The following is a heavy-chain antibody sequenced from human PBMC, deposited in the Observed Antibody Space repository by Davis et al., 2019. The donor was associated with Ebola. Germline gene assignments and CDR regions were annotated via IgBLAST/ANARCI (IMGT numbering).Heavy chain of an antibody. D-gene: IGHD1-26*01. CDR3: AKDLGATGSFTPIDY. CDR1: GFSFRGYG. Sequence: GESLKISCAASGFSFRGYGMHWVRQAPGKGLEWVAVMSFDGTNKYYADSVTGRFTISRDNSKNTLYLQMNSLRAEDTAVYYCAKDLGATGSFTPIDYWGQGTLVTVSS. CDR2: MSFDGTNK. V-gene: IGHV3-30*18. J-gene: IGHJ4*02.